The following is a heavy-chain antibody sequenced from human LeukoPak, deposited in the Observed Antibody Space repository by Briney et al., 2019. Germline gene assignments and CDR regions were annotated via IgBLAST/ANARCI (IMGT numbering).Heavy chain of an antibody. J-gene: IGHJ4*02. D-gene: IGHD3-22*01. CDR2: IYSGGST. CDR3: ARAGGVTMIDY. Sequence: GGSLRLSCAASGFTVSSNYMSWVRQAPGKGLEWVSVIYSGGSTYYADSVKGRFTISRDNAKNSVYLQMNSLRAEDTAVYYCARAGGVTMIDYWGQGTLVTVSS. CDR1: GFTVSSNY. V-gene: IGHV3-66*01.